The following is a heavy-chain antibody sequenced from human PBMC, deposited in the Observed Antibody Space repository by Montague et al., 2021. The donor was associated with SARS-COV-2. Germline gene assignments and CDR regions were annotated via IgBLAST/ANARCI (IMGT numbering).Heavy chain of an antibody. CDR1: GGSISSSY. V-gene: IGHV4-59*08. J-gene: IGHJ4*02. CDR2: IYHYGSA. Sequence: SETLSLTCSVSGGSISSSYWSWIRQPPGKGLEWIGYIYHYGSAKYNPSLKSRVTISVDTSKNQFSLKLSSVTAVDTAVYYCARHDNGDWYDFDYWGQGTLVTVSS. CDR3: ARHDNGDWYDFDY. D-gene: IGHD2-21*01.